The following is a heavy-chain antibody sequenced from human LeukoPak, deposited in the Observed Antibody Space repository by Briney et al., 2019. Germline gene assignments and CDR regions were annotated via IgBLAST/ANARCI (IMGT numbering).Heavy chain of an antibody. CDR3: VREGYDSSGYFLDY. D-gene: IGHD3-22*01. CDR2: IYYSGST. V-gene: IGHV4-31*03. CDR1: GGSISSGGYY. J-gene: IGHJ4*02. Sequence: SQTLSLTCTVSGGSISSGGYYWSWIRQHPGKGLEWIGYIYYSGSTYYNPSLKSRVTISVDTSKNQCSLKLSSVTAADAAVYYCVREGYDSSGYFLDYWGQGTLVTVSS.